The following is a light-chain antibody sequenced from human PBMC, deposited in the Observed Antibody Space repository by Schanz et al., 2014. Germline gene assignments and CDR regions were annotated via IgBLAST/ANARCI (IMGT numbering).Light chain of an antibody. Sequence: QFALTQPRSVSGSPGQSVTISCTGTSSDVGDYNYVSWYQQHPGKAPKLMIYDVSKRPSGVPDRFSGSKSGNTASLTISGLQAEDEADYYCCSYAGSYTLVFGGGTKVTVL. CDR1: SSDVGDYNY. CDR2: DVS. CDR3: CSYAGSYTLV. V-gene: IGLV2-11*01. J-gene: IGLJ2*01.